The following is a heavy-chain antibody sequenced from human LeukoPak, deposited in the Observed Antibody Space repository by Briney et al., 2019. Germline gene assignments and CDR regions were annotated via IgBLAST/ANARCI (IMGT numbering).Heavy chain of an antibody. J-gene: IGHJ4*02. D-gene: IGHD3-22*01. V-gene: IGHV1-69*13. CDR2: IIPIFGTA. CDR1: GGTFSSYA. CDR3: ARGIVGYYDSSGYCFDY. Sequence: GASVKVSCKASGGTFSSYAISWVRQAPGQGLEWMGGIIPIFGTANYAQKFQGRVTITADESTSTAYMELSSLRSEDTAVYYCARGIVGYYDSSGYCFDYWGQGTLVTVSS.